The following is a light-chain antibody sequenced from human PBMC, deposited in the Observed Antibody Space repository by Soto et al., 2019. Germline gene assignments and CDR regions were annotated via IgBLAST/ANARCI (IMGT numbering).Light chain of an antibody. V-gene: IGLV4-69*01. Sequence: QPVLTQSPPASASLGASVKLTCTLSSGHSSYAIAWHQQQPEKGPRFLMKLNSDGSHTKGDGIPDRFSGSSSGAERYLTISSLQSEDEADYYCQTWATGIGVFGGGTKLTVL. CDR1: SGHSSYA. CDR2: LNSDGSH. J-gene: IGLJ3*02. CDR3: QTWATGIGV.